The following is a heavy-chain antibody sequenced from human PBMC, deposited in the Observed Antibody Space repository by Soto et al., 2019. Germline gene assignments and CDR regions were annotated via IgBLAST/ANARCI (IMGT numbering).Heavy chain of an antibody. CDR1: EFNFTSYT. CDR3: ARDRCRGASSYRTNAFDL. D-gene: IGHD2-15*01. Sequence: PGGSLRLSCAASEFNFTSYTMNWVRQAPGKGLEWVSSISSSSRYIYYADSVKGRFTISRDDAKNSLYLQMNSLRAEDTAVYYCARDRCRGASSYRTNAFDLWGQGTMVTVS. CDR2: ISSSSRYI. V-gene: IGHV3-21*01. J-gene: IGHJ3*01.